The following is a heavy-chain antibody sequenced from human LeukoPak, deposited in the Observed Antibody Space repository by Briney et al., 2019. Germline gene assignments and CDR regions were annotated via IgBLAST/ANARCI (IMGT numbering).Heavy chain of an antibody. V-gene: IGHV3-33*01. CDR2: IWSDGGGK. Sequence: PGGSLRLSCAPSGFSFSSYGMHWVRQAPGKGLEWVAVIWSDGGGKYYADSVKGRFTISRDNSKNTLYLQMNSLRAEDTAVYYCARGDGSGWYLGYDFDYWGQGTLVTVSS. CDR1: GFSFSSYG. D-gene: IGHD6-19*01. J-gene: IGHJ4*02. CDR3: ARGDGSGWYLGYDFDY.